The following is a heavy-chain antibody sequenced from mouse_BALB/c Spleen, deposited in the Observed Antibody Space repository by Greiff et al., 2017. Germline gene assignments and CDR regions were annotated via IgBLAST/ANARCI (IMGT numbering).Heavy chain of an antibody. CDR1: GFTFTDYY. CDR2: IRNKANGYTT. Sequence: EVKLQESGGGLVQPGGSLRLSCATSGFTFTDYYMSWVRQPPGKALEWLGFIRNKANGYTTEYSASVKGRFTISRDNSQSILYLQMNTLRAEDSATYYCARDGYDWYFDVWGAGTTVTVSS. J-gene: IGHJ1*01. CDR3: ARDGYDWYFDV. D-gene: IGHD2-2*01. V-gene: IGHV7-3*02.